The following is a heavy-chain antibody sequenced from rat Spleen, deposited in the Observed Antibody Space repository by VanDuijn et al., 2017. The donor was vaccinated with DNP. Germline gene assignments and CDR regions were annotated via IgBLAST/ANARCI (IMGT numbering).Heavy chain of an antibody. V-gene: IGHV5-22*01. CDR3: ARHVDF. J-gene: IGHJ2*01. Sequence: EVQLVESGGGLVQPGRSLKLSCAASKFTFSNYDMAWVRQAPTKGLEWVAYISYDGSSTYYRDSVKGRFTISRDNAKSTLYLQMNSLRSEDTATYYCARHVDFWGQGVMVTVSS. CDR2: ISYDGSST. CDR1: KFTFSNYD.